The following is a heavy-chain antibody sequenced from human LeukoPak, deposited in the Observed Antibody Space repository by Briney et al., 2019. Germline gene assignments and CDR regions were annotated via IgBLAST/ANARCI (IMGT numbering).Heavy chain of an antibody. V-gene: IGHV3-30*18. J-gene: IGHJ4*02. Sequence: PGRSLRLSCAASGFTFSSYGMHWVRQAPGKGLEWVAVISYDGSNKYYADSVKGRFTISRDNSKNTLYLQMNSLRAEDTAVYYCAKGSYYYGSGSRDYFDYWGQGTLVTVSS. D-gene: IGHD3-10*01. CDR2: ISYDGSNK. CDR1: GFTFSSYG. CDR3: AKGSYYYGSGSRDYFDY.